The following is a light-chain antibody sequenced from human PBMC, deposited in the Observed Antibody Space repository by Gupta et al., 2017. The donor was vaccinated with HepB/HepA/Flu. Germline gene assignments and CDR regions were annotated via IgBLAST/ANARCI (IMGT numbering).Light chain of an antibody. Sequence: DIVLTQSLHSLSVSLGERATINCKSSQSLFFGSNNKNYLAWYQQRTGQPPRLLIYWASTRESGVPDRFSGSGSGTDFTLTISNMQAEDVAVYYCQQYYNAPYTFGQGTKLEIK. J-gene: IGKJ2*01. V-gene: IGKV4-1*01. CDR1: QSLFFGSNNKNY. CDR2: WAS. CDR3: QQYYNAPYT.